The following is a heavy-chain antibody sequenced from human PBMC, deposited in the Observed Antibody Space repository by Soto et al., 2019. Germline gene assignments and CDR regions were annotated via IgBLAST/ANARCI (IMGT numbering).Heavy chain of an antibody. D-gene: IGHD3-22*01. J-gene: IGHJ4*02. V-gene: IGHV3-30-3*01. CDR3: ARDGGGITMIVVVYDSYYFDY. Sequence: QVQLVESGGSVVQPGRSLRLSCAASGFTFSSYAMHWVRQAPGKGLEWVAVISYDGSNKYYADSVKGRFTISRDNSKNTLYLQMNSLRAEDTAVYYCARDGGGITMIVVVYDSYYFDYWGQGTLVTVSS. CDR2: ISYDGSNK. CDR1: GFTFSSYA.